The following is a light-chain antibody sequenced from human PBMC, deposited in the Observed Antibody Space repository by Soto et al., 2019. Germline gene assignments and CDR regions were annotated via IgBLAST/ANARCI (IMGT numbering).Light chain of an antibody. CDR2: EGS. J-gene: IGLJ1*01. V-gene: IGLV2-23*01. CDR1: SRDIGSYNL. Sequence: QSVLTQPASVSGSPGQSITISCSGTSRDIGSYNLVSWYQQHPGQAPKLMIYEGSKRPSGVSARFSGSKSGNTASLTISGLQAEDEAGYYCCSYATISTYLFGTGTKVTVL. CDR3: CSYATISTYL.